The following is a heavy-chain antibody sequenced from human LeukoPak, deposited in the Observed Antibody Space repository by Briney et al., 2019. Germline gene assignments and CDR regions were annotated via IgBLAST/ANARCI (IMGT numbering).Heavy chain of an antibody. CDR3: ARGPYDFGGNSATGFDY. CDR1: GFTFSDYW. V-gene: IGHV3-74*01. D-gene: IGHD4-23*01. Sequence: GGSLRLSCAASGFTFSDYWMHWVRQAPGKGLVWVSRISSDETTTSYADSVKGRFTNSRDNAKSTLYLQMNSLRAEDTAVYYCARGPYDFGGNSATGFDYWGQGTLVTVSS. J-gene: IGHJ4*02. CDR2: ISSDETTT.